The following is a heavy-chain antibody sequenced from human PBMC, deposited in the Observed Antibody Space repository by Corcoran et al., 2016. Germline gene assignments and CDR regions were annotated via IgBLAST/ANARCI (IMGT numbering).Heavy chain of an antibody. D-gene: IGHD2-2*03. CDR2: IKQDGSEK. CDR3: AREWIGGAFDI. V-gene: IGHV3-7*01. CDR1: GFTFSSYW. Sequence: EVQLVESGGALVQPGVSLRLSCAASGFTFSSYWMSWVRQALGKGLEWVANIKQDGSEKYYVDSVKGRYTISRDNAKNSLYLKMNSLSAEDTAVYYCAREWIGGAFDIGGQGTMVTVSS. J-gene: IGHJ3*02.